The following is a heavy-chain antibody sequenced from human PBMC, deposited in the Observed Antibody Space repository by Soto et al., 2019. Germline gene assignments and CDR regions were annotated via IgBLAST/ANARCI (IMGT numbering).Heavy chain of an antibody. CDR2: IIPIFGTA. Sequence: SVKVSCKASGGTFSSYAISWVRQAPGQGLEWMGGIIPIFGTANYAQKFQGRVTITADKSTSTAYMELSSLRSEDTAVYYCARGIAASYYYYGMDGWGQGTTVTVSS. CDR1: GGTFSSYA. D-gene: IGHD6-13*01. J-gene: IGHJ6*02. V-gene: IGHV1-69*06. CDR3: ARGIAASYYYYGMDG.